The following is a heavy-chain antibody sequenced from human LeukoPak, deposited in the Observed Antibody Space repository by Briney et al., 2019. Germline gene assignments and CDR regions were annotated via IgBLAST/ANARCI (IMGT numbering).Heavy chain of an antibody. CDR3: ATYSMTTPLEDWFDP. CDR1: GYTLTELS. J-gene: IGHJ5*02. CDR2: FDSEDGET. Sequence: ASVKVSCKVSGYTLTELSMHWVRQAPGKGLEWMGGFDSEDGETIYAQKFQGRVTMTEDTSTDTAYMELSSLRSEDTAVYYCATYSMTTPLEDWFDPWGQGTLVTVSS. D-gene: IGHD4-11*01. V-gene: IGHV1-24*01.